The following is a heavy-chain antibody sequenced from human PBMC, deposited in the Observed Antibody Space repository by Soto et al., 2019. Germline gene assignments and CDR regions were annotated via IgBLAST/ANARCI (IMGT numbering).Heavy chain of an antibody. D-gene: IGHD3-22*01. V-gene: IGHV4-31*03. CDR1: GGSISSGGYY. Sequence: SETLSLTCTVSGGSISSGGYYWSWIRQHPGKGLEWIGYIYYSGSTYYNPSLKSRVTISVDTSKNQFSLKLSSVTAADTAVYYCARGVGYYYDSSNFDYWGQGTLVTVSS. CDR3: ARGVGYYYDSSNFDY. J-gene: IGHJ4*02. CDR2: IYYSGST.